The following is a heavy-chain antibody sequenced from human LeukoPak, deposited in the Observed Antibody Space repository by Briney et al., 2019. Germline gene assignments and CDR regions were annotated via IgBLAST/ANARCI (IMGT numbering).Heavy chain of an antibody. CDR2: TYYKSTWYN. D-gene: IGHD3-22*01. CDR1: GDNVSSNSAA. V-gene: IGHV6-1*01. J-gene: IGHJ5*02. CDR3: AHSYYFDSSAYWFDP. Sequence: SQTLSLTCAISGDNVSSNSAAWNWIRQSPSRGLEWLGRTYYKSTWYNDYAVSVKSRIIINPDTSKNQFSLQLNSVTPEDTAVYYCAHSYYFDSSAYWFDPWGQGTLVTVSS.